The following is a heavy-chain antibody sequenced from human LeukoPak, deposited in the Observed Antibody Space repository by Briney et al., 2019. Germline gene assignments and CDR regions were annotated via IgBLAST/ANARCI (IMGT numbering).Heavy chain of an antibody. Sequence: ASVKVSCKASGYTFTGYYIHWVRQAPGQGLGWMGWINPNSGATNYAQKFQGWVTMTRDTSISTAYMELSRLTSDDTAVYYCARDSATVTTPYFDYWGQGTLVTVSS. D-gene: IGHD4-17*01. V-gene: IGHV1-2*04. J-gene: IGHJ4*02. CDR2: INPNSGAT. CDR3: ARDSATVTTPYFDY. CDR1: GYTFTGYY.